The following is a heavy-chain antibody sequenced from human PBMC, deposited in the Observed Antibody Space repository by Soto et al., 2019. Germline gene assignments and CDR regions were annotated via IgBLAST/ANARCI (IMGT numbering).Heavy chain of an antibody. CDR2: IYYSGSP. D-gene: IGHD6-6*01. Sequence: SETLSLTCTVSGGSISSYYWSWIRQPPGKGLEWVGYIYYSGSPTYNPSLKSRVTISVDTSKNQFSLKLSSVTAADTAVYYCARGIAARPGQYYFDYWGQGTLVTVSS. V-gene: IGHV4-59*01. CDR1: GGSISSYY. CDR3: ARGIAARPGQYYFDY. J-gene: IGHJ4*02.